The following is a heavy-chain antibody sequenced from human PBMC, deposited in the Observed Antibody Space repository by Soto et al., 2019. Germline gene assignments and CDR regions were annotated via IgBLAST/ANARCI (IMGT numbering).Heavy chain of an antibody. CDR3: ARAPPGITMVRGVINPYYYYGMDV. CDR2: INHSGST. V-gene: IGHV4-34*01. Sequence: PSETLSLTCAVYGGSFSGYYWSWIRRPPGKGLEWIGEINHSGSTNYNPSLKSRVTISVDTSKNQFSLKLSSVTAADTAVYYCARAPPGITMVRGVINPYYYYGMDVWGQGTTVTVSS. D-gene: IGHD3-10*01. CDR1: GGSFSGYY. J-gene: IGHJ6*02.